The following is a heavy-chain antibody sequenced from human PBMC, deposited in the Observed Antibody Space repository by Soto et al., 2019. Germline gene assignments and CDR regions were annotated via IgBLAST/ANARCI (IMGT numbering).Heavy chain of an antibody. CDR1: GFTFSDHY. D-gene: IGHD1-1*01. CDR2: SSNSGSFT. CDR3: VRSGDNYNLLDY. V-gene: IGHV3-11*06. J-gene: IGHJ4*02. Sequence: GGSLRLSCAASGFTFSDHYMSWIRQAPGKGLGWIGYSSNSGSFTRYADSVKGRFSISRDNAKNSLYLQMNSLRGDDTAIYYCVRSGDNYNLLDYWGQGTPVTVSS.